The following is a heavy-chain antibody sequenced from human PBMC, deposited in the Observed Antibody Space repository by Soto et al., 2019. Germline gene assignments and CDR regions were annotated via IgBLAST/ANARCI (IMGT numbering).Heavy chain of an antibody. V-gene: IGHV1-2*04. J-gene: IGHJ6*02. CDR2: INPNSGET. CDR3: ARGGYYGSGSYYNVRYYYGMDV. Sequence: ASVKVSCKVSGYTLTELSMHWVRQAPGKGLEWMGGINPNSGETNYAQKFQGWVTMTRDTSISTAYMELSRLRSDDTAVYYCARGGYYGSGSYYNVRYYYGMDVWGQGTTVTVSS. CDR1: GYTLTELS. D-gene: IGHD3-10*01.